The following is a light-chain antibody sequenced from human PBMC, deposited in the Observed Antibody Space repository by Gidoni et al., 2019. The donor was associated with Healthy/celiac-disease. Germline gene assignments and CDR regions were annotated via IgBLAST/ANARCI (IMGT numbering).Light chain of an antibody. V-gene: IGKV1-33*01. J-gene: IGKJ4*01. CDR1: QDICNY. CDR2: DAS. CDR3: QQYDDLPF. Sequence: DIQMTQSPSSLSASVGDRVTITCQASQDICNYLNWYQQKPAKAPKLLIYDASNLETGVPSRFSGSGSGTDFTFAIRSLQPEDIATYYCQQYDDLPFFGGGTKVEIK.